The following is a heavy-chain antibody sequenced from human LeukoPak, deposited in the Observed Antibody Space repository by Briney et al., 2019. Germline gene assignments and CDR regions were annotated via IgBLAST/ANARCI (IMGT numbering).Heavy chain of an antibody. V-gene: IGHV4-61*01. CDR3: ARADYYDSSGYVDY. CDR2: IYYSGST. Sequence: PSETLSLTCTVSGGSVSSGSYYWSWIRQPPGKGLEWIGYIYYSGSTNYNPSLKSRVTISVDTSKNQFSLKLSSVTAADTAVYYCARADYYDSSGYVDYWGQGTLVTVSS. J-gene: IGHJ4*02. D-gene: IGHD3-22*01. CDR1: GGSVSSGSYY.